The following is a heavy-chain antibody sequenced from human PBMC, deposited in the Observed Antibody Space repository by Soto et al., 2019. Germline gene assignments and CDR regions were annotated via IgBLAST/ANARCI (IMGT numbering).Heavy chain of an antibody. J-gene: IGHJ4*02. D-gene: IGHD4-17*01. CDR2: IYYSGST. Sequence: QVQLQESGPGLVKPSQTLYLTCTVSGGSVSSGAYYWNWIRQHPGKGLEWIGHIYYSGSTYYNPSLKSRVTISVDTSKNQFSLNLRSVTAADTAVYYCARDAGNYGGPGAFDYWGQGTLVTVSS. V-gene: IGHV4-31*03. CDR1: GGSVSSGAYY. CDR3: ARDAGNYGGPGAFDY.